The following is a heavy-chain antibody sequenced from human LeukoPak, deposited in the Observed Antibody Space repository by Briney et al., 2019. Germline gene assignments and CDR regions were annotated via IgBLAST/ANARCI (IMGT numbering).Heavy chain of an antibody. J-gene: IGHJ4*02. CDR3: ARAPYYYDSIAYYYVFDY. V-gene: IGHV4-59*01. CDR1: GGSISSYY. CDR2: IYYSGST. Sequence: PSETLSLTSTVSGGSISSYYWSWIRQPPGKGLEWIGYIYYSGSTNYNPSLKSRVTISVDTSKNQFSLKLSSVTAADTAVYYCARAPYYYDSIAYYYVFDYCGQGTLVTVSS. D-gene: IGHD3-22*01.